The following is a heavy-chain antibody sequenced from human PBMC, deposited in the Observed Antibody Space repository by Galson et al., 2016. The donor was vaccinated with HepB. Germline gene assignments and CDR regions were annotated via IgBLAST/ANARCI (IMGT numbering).Heavy chain of an antibody. CDR2: ISYDGKNH. V-gene: IGHV3-30*04. CDR1: GFTFSYYA. Sequence: SLRLSCAASGFTFSYYAMYWVRQAPGKGLEWVAVISYDGKNHYYADSVKGRFTISRDNSKKTVDLQMNSLRAEDTAVYYCAKGLTVDSSGYYDDALDVWGQGTLVTVSS. D-gene: IGHD3-22*01. CDR3: AKGLTVDSSGYYDDALDV. J-gene: IGHJ3*01.